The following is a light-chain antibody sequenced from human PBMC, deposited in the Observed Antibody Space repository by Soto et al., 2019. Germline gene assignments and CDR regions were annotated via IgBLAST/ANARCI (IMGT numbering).Light chain of an antibody. Sequence: DIAMTQSPDSLAVSLGERATINCKSSQSVLYSSNNKNYLAWYQQKPGQPPKLLIYWASTRESGVPDRFSGSGSGTDFTRTISSLQAEDVAVYYCQQYYSNPFTFGGGTKV. CDR3: QQYYSNPFT. CDR2: WAS. CDR1: QSVLYSSNNKNY. V-gene: IGKV4-1*01. J-gene: IGKJ4*01.